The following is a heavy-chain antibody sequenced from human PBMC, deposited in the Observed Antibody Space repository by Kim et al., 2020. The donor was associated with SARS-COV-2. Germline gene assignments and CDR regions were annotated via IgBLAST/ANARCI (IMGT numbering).Heavy chain of an antibody. Sequence: GEPVKGRFTNSRDDSKNTLYLQMNSLKTEDTAVYYCTTDQSNPKWRYTYYWGQGTLVTVSS. J-gene: IGHJ4*02. D-gene: IGHD2-2*02. V-gene: IGHV3-15*01. CDR3: TTDQSNPKWRYTYY.